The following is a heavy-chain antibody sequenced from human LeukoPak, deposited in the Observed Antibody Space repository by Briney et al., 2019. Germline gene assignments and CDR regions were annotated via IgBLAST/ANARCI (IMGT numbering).Heavy chain of an antibody. Sequence: PGGSLRLSCAASGFTFSNYWMSWVRQAPGKGLEWVANIKQDETEKDYVDSVKGRSTISRDNAKNSLYLQMSSLRNEDTAVYYCAREGNRRAFDIWGQGTMVTASS. V-gene: IGHV3-7*01. CDR1: GFTFSNYW. D-gene: IGHD1-14*01. J-gene: IGHJ3*02. CDR2: IKQDETEK. CDR3: AREGNRRAFDI.